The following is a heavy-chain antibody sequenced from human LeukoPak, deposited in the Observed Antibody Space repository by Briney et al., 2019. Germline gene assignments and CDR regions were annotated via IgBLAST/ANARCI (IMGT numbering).Heavy chain of an antibody. D-gene: IGHD3-10*01. CDR2: ISSNGGST. J-gene: IGHJ4*02. V-gene: IGHV3-64*01. CDR3: ARGQQYYYGSGSSLDY. Sequence: GGSLRLSCAASGFTFSSYAMHWVRQAPRKGLEYVSAISSNGGSTYYANSVKGRFTISRDNSKNTLYLQMGSLRAEDMAVYYCARGQQYYYGSGSSLDYWGQGTLVTVSS. CDR1: GFTFSSYA.